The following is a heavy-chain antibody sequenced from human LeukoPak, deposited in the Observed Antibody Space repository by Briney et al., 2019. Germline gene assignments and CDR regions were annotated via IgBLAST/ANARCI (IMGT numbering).Heavy chain of an antibody. CDR3: ARDDPLGYCSSTSCPFDY. D-gene: IGHD2-2*01. CDR2: ISAYNGNT. J-gene: IGHJ4*02. V-gene: IGHV1-18*01. CDR1: GYTFTSYG. Sequence: AASVKVSCKAAGYTFTSYGISWVRQAPGRGLEWVGWISAYNGNTNYAQKLQGRVTMTTDTSTSTAYMELRSLRSDDTAVYYCARDDPLGYCSSTSCPFDYWGQGTLVTVSS.